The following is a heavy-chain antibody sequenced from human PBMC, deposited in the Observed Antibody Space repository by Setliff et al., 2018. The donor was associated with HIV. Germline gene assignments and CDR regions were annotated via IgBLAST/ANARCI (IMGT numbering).Heavy chain of an antibody. J-gene: IGHJ6*03. CDR3: ARSSLAAAGLGYMDV. D-gene: IGHD6-13*01. CDR1: GYTFTRNG. V-gene: IGHV1-69*13. Sequence: ASVKVSCKASGYTFTRNGISWVRQAPGQGLEWMGWISAIFDTTHYAQKFQGRVTITADESTSTAYMELSSLRSEDTAVYYCARSSLAAAGLGYMDVWGKGTTVTVSS. CDR2: ISAIFDTT.